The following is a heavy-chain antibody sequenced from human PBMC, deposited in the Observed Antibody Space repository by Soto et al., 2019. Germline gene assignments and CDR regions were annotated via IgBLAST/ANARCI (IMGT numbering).Heavy chain of an antibody. CDR2: INPSGGST. J-gene: IGHJ4*02. Sequence: QVQLVQSGAEVKKPGASVKVSCKASGYTFTSYYMHWVRQAPGQGLEWMGIINPSGGSTSYAQKFQGRVTMTRDTSTSKVYMELSSLRSEDTAVYYCARDLKLLDSCDYWGQGTLVNVSS. CDR3: ARDLKLLDSCDY. D-gene: IGHD1-26*01. V-gene: IGHV1-46*01. CDR1: GYTFTSYY.